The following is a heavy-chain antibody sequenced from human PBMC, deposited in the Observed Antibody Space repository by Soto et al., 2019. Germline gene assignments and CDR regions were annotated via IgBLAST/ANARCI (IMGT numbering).Heavy chain of an antibody. Sequence: HVQLVQSGGELKKPGASVNVSCNTSGYTFNTYFITWVRQAPGQGHEWMGWIRPHNGNTNYAEKLQGRVTMTADTITKTAYMELRNLRIDDTAVYYCARDTGNSFAYWGQGTPVTVSS. J-gene: IGHJ4*02. CDR1: GYTFNTYF. CDR3: ARDTGNSFAY. V-gene: IGHV1-18*01. CDR2: IRPHNGNT.